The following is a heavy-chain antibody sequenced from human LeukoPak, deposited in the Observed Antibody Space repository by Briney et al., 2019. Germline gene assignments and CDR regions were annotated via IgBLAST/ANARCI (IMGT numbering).Heavy chain of an antibody. CDR3: ARDSLGFGELSNYYYYGMDV. J-gene: IGHJ6*02. Sequence: TGGSLRLSCAVSGFTFSSYEMTWVRQATGKGLEWVSYISSSGSTIYYADSVKGRFPISRDNAKNSLYLQMNSLRAEDTAVYYCARDSLGFGELSNYYYYGMDVWGQGTTVTVSS. CDR2: ISSSGSTI. D-gene: IGHD3-10*01. V-gene: IGHV3-48*03. CDR1: GFTFSSYE.